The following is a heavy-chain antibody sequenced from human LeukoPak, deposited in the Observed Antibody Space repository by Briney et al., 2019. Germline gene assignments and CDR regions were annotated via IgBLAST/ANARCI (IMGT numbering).Heavy chain of an antibody. CDR3: AKVGRGYSYGSNDY. Sequence: GGSLRLSCAASGFTFSSYAKSWVRQAPGKGLEWVSAISGSGGSTYYADSVKGRFTISRDNSKNTLYLQMNSLRAEDTAVYYCAKVGRGYSYGSNDYWGQGTLVTVSS. D-gene: IGHD5-18*01. V-gene: IGHV3-23*01. CDR2: ISGSGGST. CDR1: GFTFSSYA. J-gene: IGHJ4*02.